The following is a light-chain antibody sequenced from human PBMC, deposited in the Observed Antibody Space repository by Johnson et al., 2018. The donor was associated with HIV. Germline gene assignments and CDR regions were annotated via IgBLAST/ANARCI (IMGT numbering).Light chain of an antibody. CDR3: GTWDSSLSAYV. CDR2: DNN. CDR1: NSNFGNYY. V-gene: IGLV1-51*01. J-gene: IGLJ1*01. Sequence: QSVLTQPPSVSAAPGQKVTISCSGNNSNFGNYYLSWYQHLPGPAPKLLIYDNNKRPSGIPDRFSGSKSGTSATLGITGLQTGDEADYYCGTWDSSLSAYVFGTGTKVTVL.